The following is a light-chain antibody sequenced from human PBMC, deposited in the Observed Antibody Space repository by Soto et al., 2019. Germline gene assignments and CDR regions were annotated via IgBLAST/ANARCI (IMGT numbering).Light chain of an antibody. CDR1: QGIRND. V-gene: IGKV1-17*01. CDR3: QQYNNWPLT. J-gene: IGKJ4*01. Sequence: IQMTQSPSSLXXSXXXXVXXXXRASQGIRNDLGWYQQKPGKAPKLLIYKASTLKSGVPSRFSGSGSGTEFTLTISSPQSEDFAVYYCQQYNNWPLTFGGGTKVDIK. CDR2: KAS.